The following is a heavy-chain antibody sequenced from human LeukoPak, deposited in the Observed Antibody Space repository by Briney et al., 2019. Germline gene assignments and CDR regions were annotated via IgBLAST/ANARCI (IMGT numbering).Heavy chain of an antibody. CDR3: ARGPRYFDWLSSYYYYYYMDV. Sequence: SETLSLTCGVSGGSFSGYYLSWIRQPPGKGLEWIGEINDTGSTKYNPSLKSRVTISVDTSKNQFSLKLSSVTAADTAVYYCARGPRYFDWLSSYYYYYYMDVWGKGTTVTVSS. CDR2: INDTGST. D-gene: IGHD3-9*01. J-gene: IGHJ6*03. V-gene: IGHV4-34*01. CDR1: GGSFSGYY.